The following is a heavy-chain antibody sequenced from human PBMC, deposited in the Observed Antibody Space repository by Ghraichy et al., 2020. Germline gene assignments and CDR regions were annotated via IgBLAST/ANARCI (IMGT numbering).Heavy chain of an antibody. V-gene: IGHV3-48*01. D-gene: IGHD1-26*01. CDR2: INSGSTTF. Sequence: LSLTCGASGFAFNTYDMNWVRQAPGKGLEWVSDINSGSTTFHDADSVRGRFTISRDNAKNSLYLQMNSLRAEDTAIYYCTTVLWGVGAQPFHSWGQGTLVTVSS. CDR1: GFAFNTYD. CDR3: TTVLWGVGAQPFHS. J-gene: IGHJ4*02.